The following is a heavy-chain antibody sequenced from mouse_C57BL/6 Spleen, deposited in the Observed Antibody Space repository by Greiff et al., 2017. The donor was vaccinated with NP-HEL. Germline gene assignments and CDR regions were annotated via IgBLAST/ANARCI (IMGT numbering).Heavy chain of an antibody. J-gene: IGHJ3*01. CDR3: ARRRDYDPFAY. CDR2: ISNGGGST. Sequence: EVKLMESGGGLVQPGGSLKLSCAASGFTFSDYYMYWVRQTPEKRLEWVAYISNGGGSTYYPATVQGRFTISRDNAKNTLYLNMSRLKSEDTAMYYCARRRDYDPFAYWGQGTLVTVSA. V-gene: IGHV5-12*01. D-gene: IGHD2-4*01. CDR1: GFTFSDYY.